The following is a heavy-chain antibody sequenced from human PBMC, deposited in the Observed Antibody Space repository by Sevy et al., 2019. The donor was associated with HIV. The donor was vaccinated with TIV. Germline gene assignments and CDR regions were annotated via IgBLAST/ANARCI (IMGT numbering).Heavy chain of an antibody. Sequence: ASVKVSCKASGGTFSSFAISWVRQAPGQGLEWMGGIIPIFGTANYAQKFQGRVTITADESTSTAYMELRSLRSEDTAVYYCASEGIAARYGMDVWGQGTTVTVSS. CDR1: GGTFSSFA. CDR2: IIPIFGTA. D-gene: IGHD6-13*01. CDR3: ASEGIAARYGMDV. V-gene: IGHV1-69*13. J-gene: IGHJ6*02.